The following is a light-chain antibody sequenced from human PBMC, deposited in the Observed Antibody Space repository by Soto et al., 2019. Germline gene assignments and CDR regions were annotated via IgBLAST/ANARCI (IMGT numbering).Light chain of an antibody. CDR2: DAS. CDR3: QRYNSNSRT. CDR1: QNVDNW. J-gene: IGKJ1*01. V-gene: IGKV1-5*01. Sequence: DIQMTQSPSTLSASVGDRVTITCRASQNVDNWVAWYQQKPGKAPKFLIYDASNLESGVPSRFSGRGSGTEFTLTISSLQPDDFATYYCQRYNSNSRTFGQVTRV.